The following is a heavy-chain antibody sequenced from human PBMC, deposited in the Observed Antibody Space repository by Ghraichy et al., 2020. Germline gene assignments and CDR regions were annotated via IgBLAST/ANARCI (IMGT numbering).Heavy chain of an antibody. CDR3: ARGCEYGSSSSGAPGDCMDD. CDR1: GGSFSGYH. Sequence: SETLSLTCAVYGGSFSGYHWSWSRQPPGKGLEWIGEINHISTTSYNPSLKSRVTISVDTSKNQFSLKLNSVTAADTAVYYCARGCEYGSSSSGAPGDCMDDWGPVTTVTVSS. J-gene: IGHJ6*02. V-gene: IGHV4-34*01. D-gene: IGHD6-6*01. CDR2: INHISTT.